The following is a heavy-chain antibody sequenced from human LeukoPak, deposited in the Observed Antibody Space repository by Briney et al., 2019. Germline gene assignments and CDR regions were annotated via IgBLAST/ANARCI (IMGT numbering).Heavy chain of an antibody. D-gene: IGHD3-10*01. J-gene: IGHJ5*02. Sequence: GGSLRLSCAASGFTFSSYSMNWVRQAPGKGLEWVSSISSSSSTIYYADSVKGRFTISRDNAKNSLYLQMNSLRAEDTAVYYCARVGRYYYGSGSYSWGQGTLVTVSS. CDR1: GFTFSSYS. CDR3: ARVGRYYYGSGSYS. CDR2: ISSSSSTI. V-gene: IGHV3-48*01.